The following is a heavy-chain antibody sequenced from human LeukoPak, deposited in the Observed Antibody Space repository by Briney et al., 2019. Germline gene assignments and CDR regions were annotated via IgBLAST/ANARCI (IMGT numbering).Heavy chain of an antibody. CDR3: ARGSRGSSWYRY. CDR2: INHSGST. V-gene: IGHV4-34*01. CDR1: GGSFSGYY. D-gene: IGHD6-13*01. J-gene: IGHJ4*02. Sequence: SETLSLTCAVYGGSFSGYYWSWIRQPPGKGLEWIGEINHSGSTNYNPSLKSRVTISVDTSKNQFSLKLSSVTAADTVVYYCARGSRGSSWYRYWGQGTLVTVSS.